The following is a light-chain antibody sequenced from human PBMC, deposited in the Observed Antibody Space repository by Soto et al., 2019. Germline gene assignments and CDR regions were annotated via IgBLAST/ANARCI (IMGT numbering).Light chain of an antibody. V-gene: IGKV3-20*01. Sequence: EIVLTQSPGTLSLSPGERATLSCRASQSVSSSYLAWHQQKPGQAPRLLIYDASSRATAIPDRFSGSGSGTDFTLTISRLEPEDVAVYYCQQYGSSPYNFGQGTKLEIK. CDR1: QSVSSSY. CDR3: QQYGSSPYN. J-gene: IGKJ2*01. CDR2: DAS.